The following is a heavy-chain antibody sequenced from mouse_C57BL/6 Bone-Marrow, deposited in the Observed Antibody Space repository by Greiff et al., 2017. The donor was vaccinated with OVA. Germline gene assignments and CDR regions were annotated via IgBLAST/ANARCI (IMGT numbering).Heavy chain of an antibody. CDR3: ARRGDYDNFDY. J-gene: IGHJ2*01. V-gene: IGHV5-12*01. CDR2: ISHGGGST. D-gene: IGHD2-4*01. Sequence: EVKVVESGGGLVQPGGSLKLSCAASGFTFSDYYMYWVRQTPEKRLEWVAYISHGGGSTYYPDTVKGRFTITRDNAKNTLYLQLSRLMSEDTAMDYCARRGDYDNFDYWGQGTTLTVSA. CDR1: GFTFSDYY.